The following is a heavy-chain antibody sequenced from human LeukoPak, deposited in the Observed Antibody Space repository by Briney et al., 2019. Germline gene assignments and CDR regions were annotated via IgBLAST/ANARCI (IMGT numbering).Heavy chain of an antibody. CDR1: GGSISSGGYS. J-gene: IGHJ4*02. CDR2: IYHSGST. CDR3: ARAPYFDY. V-gene: IGHV4-30-2*01. Sequence: PSETLSLTCAVSGGSISSGGYSWSWIRQPPGKGLEWIGYIYHSGSTYYNPPLKSRVTISVDRSKNQFSLKLSSVTAADTAVYYCARAPYFDYWGQGTLVTVSS.